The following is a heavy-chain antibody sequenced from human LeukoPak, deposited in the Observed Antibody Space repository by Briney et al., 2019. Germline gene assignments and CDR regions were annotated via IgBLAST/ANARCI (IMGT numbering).Heavy chain of an antibody. CDR3: ARGSSAIQLYYFDY. D-gene: IGHD2-2*02. V-gene: IGHV4-30-4*01. J-gene: IGHJ4*02. CDR1: GGSISSGDYY. Sequence: PSETLSLTCTVSGGSISSGDYYWSWIRQPPGKGLEWIGYIYYSWSTHYNPSLKSRVTISVGTSKNQFSLKLSSVTAADTAVYYCARGSSAIQLYYFDYWGQGTLVTVSS. CDR2: IYYSWST.